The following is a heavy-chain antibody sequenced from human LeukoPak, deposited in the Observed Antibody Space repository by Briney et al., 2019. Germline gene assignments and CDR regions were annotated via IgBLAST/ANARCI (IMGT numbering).Heavy chain of an antibody. CDR3: ARDVSSSSDY. D-gene: IGHD6-6*01. CDR2: INADNGDT. V-gene: IGHV1-3*01. J-gene: IGHJ4*02. Sequence: ASVKVSCKASGYSFTSYAMHWVRQAPGQGLEWKGWINADNGDTKYSQKFQGRVTITRDTSASTAYMEVSSLRSEDTAVYYCARDVSSSSDYWGQGTLVTVSS. CDR1: GYSFTSYA.